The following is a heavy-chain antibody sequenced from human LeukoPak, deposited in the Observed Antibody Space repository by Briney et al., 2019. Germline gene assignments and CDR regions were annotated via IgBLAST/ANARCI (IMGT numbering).Heavy chain of an antibody. CDR1: GFTFTTYW. J-gene: IGHJ4*02. Sequence: GGSLRLSCAASGFTFTTYWMHWVRHAPGQGLVWVSRINSDGSSTNYADSVKGRFSISRDNARNTVYLQMNSLRAEDTAVYYCARDSPMGSFWGQGTLVTVSS. V-gene: IGHV3-74*01. CDR2: INSDGSST. CDR3: ARDSPMGSF. D-gene: IGHD3-16*01.